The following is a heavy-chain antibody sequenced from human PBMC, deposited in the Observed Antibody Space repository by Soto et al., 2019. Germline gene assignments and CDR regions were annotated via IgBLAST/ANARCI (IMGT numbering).Heavy chain of an antibody. D-gene: IGHD2-15*01. J-gene: IGHJ4*02. CDR2: ISSNSSQK. Sequence: PGGSLRLSCAASGFTFSDYYMSWIRQAPGKGLEWVSYISSNSSQKHYEDSVKGRFTVSRDNAKNLVYLQMNSLRAEDTAVYYCARGGGYATPEFDYWGLGTLVTVSS. CDR1: GFTFSDYY. V-gene: IGHV3-11*06. CDR3: ARGGGYATPEFDY.